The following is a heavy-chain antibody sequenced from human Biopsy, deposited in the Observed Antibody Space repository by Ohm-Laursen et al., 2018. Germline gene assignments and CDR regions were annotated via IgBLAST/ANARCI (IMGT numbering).Heavy chain of an antibody. Sequence: SLRLSCTASGFTFSSYGMSWVRQAPGKGLEWVSSIRGSGDSTNYAASVKGRFTISRDNSKNTLYLQMNSLRVEDTAVYYCAKDWTSQYYYDSMDDYWGQGTLVTVSS. CDR3: AKDWTSQYYYDSMDDY. J-gene: IGHJ4*02. CDR2: IRGSGDST. CDR1: GFTFSSYG. D-gene: IGHD3-22*01. V-gene: IGHV3-23*01.